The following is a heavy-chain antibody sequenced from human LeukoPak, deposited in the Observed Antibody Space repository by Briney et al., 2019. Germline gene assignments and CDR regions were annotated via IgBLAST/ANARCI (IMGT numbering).Heavy chain of an antibody. J-gene: IGHJ4*02. CDR1: GFTFSNHA. D-gene: IGHD1-26*01. Sequence: GGSLRLSCATSGFTFSNHAMHWVRQATGKGLEWGSAIGTAGDTFYPGSVKGRFTISRENAKNSLSLQMNSLRAEDTAVYYCVRQQTSHGNFDYWGQGTLVTVSS. CDR2: IGTAGDT. V-gene: IGHV3-13*01. CDR3: VRQQTSHGNFDY.